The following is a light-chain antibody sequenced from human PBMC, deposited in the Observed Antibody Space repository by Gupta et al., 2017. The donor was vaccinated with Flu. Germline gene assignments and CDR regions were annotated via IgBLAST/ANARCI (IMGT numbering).Light chain of an antibody. CDR3: CSYATTYTWV. CDR1: SYVGAYNY. CDR2: DVT. V-gene: IGLV2-11*03. Sequence: SYVGAYNYVSWFQQHPGTAPKLMISDVTKRPSGVPERFSGSKSGNTASLTISGLQAVDEADYYCCSYATTYTWVFGGGTKLTVL. J-gene: IGLJ3*02.